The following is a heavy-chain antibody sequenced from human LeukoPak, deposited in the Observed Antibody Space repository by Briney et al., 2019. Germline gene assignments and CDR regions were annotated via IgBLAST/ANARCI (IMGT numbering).Heavy chain of an antibody. CDR2: IIPIFGTA. V-gene: IGHV1-69*06. Sequence: SVKVSCKASGGTFSSYAISWVRQAPGQGLEWMGGIIPIFGTANYAQKFQGRVTITADKSTSTAYMELSSLRSEDTAVYYCARDRDDILTGSMCSSGYYYYGMDVWGKGTTVTVSS. D-gene: IGHD3-9*01. J-gene: IGHJ6*04. CDR3: ARDRDDILTGSMCSSGYYYYGMDV. CDR1: GGTFSSYA.